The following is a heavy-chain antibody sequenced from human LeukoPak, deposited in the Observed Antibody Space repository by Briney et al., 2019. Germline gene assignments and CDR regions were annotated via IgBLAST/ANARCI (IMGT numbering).Heavy chain of an antibody. J-gene: IGHJ4*02. CDR1: GGSISSSSYY. D-gene: IGHD5-12*01. CDR3: ARTHSGYAPFDY. Sequence: SETLSLTCTVSGGSISSSSYYWGWIRQPPGKGLEWIGSIYYSGSTNYNPSLKSRVTISVDTSKNQFSLKLSSVTAADTAVYYCARTHSGYAPFDYWGQGTLVTVPS. CDR2: IYYSGST. V-gene: IGHV4-39*07.